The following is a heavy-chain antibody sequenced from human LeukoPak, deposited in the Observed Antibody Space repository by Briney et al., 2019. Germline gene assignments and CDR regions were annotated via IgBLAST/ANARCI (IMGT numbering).Heavy chain of an antibody. J-gene: IGHJ4*02. CDR3: ARSRVWSDYWGYFDY. CDR2: IYHSGST. V-gene: IGHV4-59*01. CDR1: GGSIIGYY. Sequence: SETLSLACTVSGGSIIGYYWNWIRQPPGKGLDWIGYIYHSGSTNYNPSLKSRVTISVDTSKTQISLKLRAVTAADTAVYYCARSRVWSDYWGYFDYWGQGTLVTVSS. D-gene: IGHD3-3*01.